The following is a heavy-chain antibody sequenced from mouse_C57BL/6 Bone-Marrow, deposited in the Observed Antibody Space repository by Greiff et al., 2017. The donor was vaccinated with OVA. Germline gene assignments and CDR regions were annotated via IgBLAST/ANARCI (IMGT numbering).Heavy chain of an antibody. J-gene: IGHJ2*01. CDR3: ARWEAAQAVYYFDY. V-gene: IGHV1-81*01. CDR1: GYTFTSYG. D-gene: IGHD3-2*02. CDR2: IYPRSGNT. Sequence: VQLVESGAELARPGASVKLSCKASGYTFTSYGISWVKQRTGQGLEWIGEIYPRSGNTYYNEKFKGKATLTADKSSSTAYMELRSLTSEDSAVYFCARWEAAQAVYYFDYWGQGTTLTVSS.